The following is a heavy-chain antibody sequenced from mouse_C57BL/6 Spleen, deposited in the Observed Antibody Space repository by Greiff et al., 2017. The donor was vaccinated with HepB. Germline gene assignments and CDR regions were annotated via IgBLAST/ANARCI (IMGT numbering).Heavy chain of an antibody. CDR3: ARSPYYDYEVFAY. CDR2: IYPGSGST. V-gene: IGHV1-55*01. CDR1: GYTFTSYW. Sequence: QVQLKQPGAELVKPGASVKMSCKASGYTFTSYWITWVKQRPGQGLEWIGDIYPGSGSTNYNEKFKSKATLTVDTSSSTAYMQLSSLTSEDSAVYYCARSPYYDYEVFAYWGQGTLVTVSA. D-gene: IGHD2-4*01. J-gene: IGHJ3*01.